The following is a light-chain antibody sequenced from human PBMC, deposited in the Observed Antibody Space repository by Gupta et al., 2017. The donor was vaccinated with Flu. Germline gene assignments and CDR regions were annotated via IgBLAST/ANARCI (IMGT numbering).Light chain of an antibody. Sequence: SYVLTQPPSVSVAPGQTARITCGGNNIGTKSVQWHQQEPGQAPVVVVYDDSDRPSRIPERFSGSNSGNTATLTISRVEAGDEADYYCQVLDSSSDQWVFGGGTRLTVL. J-gene: IGLJ3*02. CDR1: NIGTKS. CDR2: DDS. CDR3: QVLDSSSDQWV. V-gene: IGLV3-21*02.